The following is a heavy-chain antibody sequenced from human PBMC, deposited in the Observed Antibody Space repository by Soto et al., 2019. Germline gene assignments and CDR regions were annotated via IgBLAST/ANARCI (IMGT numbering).Heavy chain of an antibody. CDR1: GFTLSDHY. J-gene: IGHJ6*02. CDR3: ARDYSNYDFLYGMDV. CDR2: SRDKAQGYST. Sequence: GGSLRLSCAGSGFTLSDHYIDWVRQAPGKGLEWVGRSRDKAQGYSTAYAASVKGRFTTSRDESKNTLYLQMNSLRAEDTAVYYCARDYSNYDFLYGMDVWGQGTTVTVSS. V-gene: IGHV3-72*01. D-gene: IGHD4-4*01.